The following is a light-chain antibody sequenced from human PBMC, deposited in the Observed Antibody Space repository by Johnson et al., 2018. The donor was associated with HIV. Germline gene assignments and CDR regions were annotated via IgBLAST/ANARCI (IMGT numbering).Light chain of an antibody. CDR2: DNN. J-gene: IGLJ1*01. Sequence: QSVLTQPPSVSAAPGQKVTISCSGSSSNIGNNYVSWYQQLPGTAPKLLIYDNNKRPSGIPDRFSGSKSGTSATLGITGPQTGDEAEYYCGTWESSLSGTDVFGTGTKVTVL. V-gene: IGLV1-51*01. CDR1: SSNIGNNY. CDR3: GTWESSLSGTDV.